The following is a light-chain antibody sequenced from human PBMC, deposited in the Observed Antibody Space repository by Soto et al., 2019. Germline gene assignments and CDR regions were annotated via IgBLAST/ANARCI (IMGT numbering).Light chain of an antibody. V-gene: IGKV1-39*01. J-gene: IGKJ1*01. Sequence: DIQLTQSPSSLSASVGDRVTLTCLASQSISYYLNWYQQKPGRAPRLLIYTTSSLQSGVPSKFSGSASGTDFTLTISSLQPEDFATYYCQQSYTTPWTFGQGTKVHIK. CDR1: QSISYY. CDR2: TTS. CDR3: QQSYTTPWT.